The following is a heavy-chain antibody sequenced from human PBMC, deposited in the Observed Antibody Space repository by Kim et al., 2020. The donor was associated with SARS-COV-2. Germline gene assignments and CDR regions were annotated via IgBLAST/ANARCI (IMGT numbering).Heavy chain of an antibody. V-gene: IGHV3-7*04. J-gene: IGHJ4*02. Sequence: SEKYYVDSVKGRFTIARDNAKNSLYLQMNSLRAGDTAVYYCARGSGSLSYWGQGTLVTVSS. D-gene: IGHD1-26*01. CDR2: SEK. CDR3: ARGSGSLSY.